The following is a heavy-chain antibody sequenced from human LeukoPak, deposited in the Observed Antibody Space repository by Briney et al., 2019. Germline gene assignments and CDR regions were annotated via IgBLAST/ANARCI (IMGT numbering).Heavy chain of an antibody. J-gene: IGHJ4*02. CDR2: MSYDGSNK. V-gene: IGHV3-30*04. D-gene: IGHD2-21*02. CDR3: AREWQFGDHGLAY. Sequence: GRSLRLSCAASGFTFSSYAMHWVRQAPGKELEWVAVMSYDGSNKYYADSVKGRFTISRDNSKNTLYLQMNSLRAEDTAVYYCAREWQFGDHGLAYWGQGTLVTVSS. CDR1: GFTFSSYA.